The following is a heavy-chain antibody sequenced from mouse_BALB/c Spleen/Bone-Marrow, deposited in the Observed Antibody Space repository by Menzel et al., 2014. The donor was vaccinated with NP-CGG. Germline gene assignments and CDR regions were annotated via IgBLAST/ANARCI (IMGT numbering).Heavy chain of an antibody. J-gene: IGHJ4*01. CDR3: ASRGDYSYAMDY. CDR1: GYSFSNYW. V-gene: IGHV1-80*01. D-gene: IGHD1-1*01. Sequence: QVQLQQSGAELVRPGSSVKISCKSSGYSFSNYWMNWMKQRPGQGLEWIGQINPGDGDTNYNGKFKGKATLTADKSSSTAYMQLSSLTSEDSAVYFCASRGDYSYAMDYWGQGTSVTVSS. CDR2: INPGDGDT.